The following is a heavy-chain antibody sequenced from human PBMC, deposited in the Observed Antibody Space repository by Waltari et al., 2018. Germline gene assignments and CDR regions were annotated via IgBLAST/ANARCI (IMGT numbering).Heavy chain of an antibody. CDR2: SHSDGGQT. D-gene: IGHD3-10*01. CDR1: GFALGTYG. J-gene: IGHJ4*02. CDR3: AKDAFGNTYLDH. Sequence: QVQLVESGGGVVQPGMSLRLSCAVSGFALGTYGIHWVRQAPGKGLEWVALSHSDGGQTYDGDSVRGRFTISIDNSKNTLYLDMNSLRLNDTAIYFCAKDAFGNTYLDHWGQGTLVTVAS. V-gene: IGHV3-30*02.